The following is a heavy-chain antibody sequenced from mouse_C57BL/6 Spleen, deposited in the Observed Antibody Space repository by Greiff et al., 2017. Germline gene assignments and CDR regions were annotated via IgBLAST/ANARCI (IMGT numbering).Heavy chain of an antibody. Sequence: EVQLQQSGPELVKPGASVKISCKASGYTFTDYYMNWVKQSHGKSLEWIGDINPNNGGTRYNQKFKGKATLTVDKSSSTAYMELRSLTSEDSAVYYCARPIYWGQGTLVTVSA. J-gene: IGHJ3*01. V-gene: IGHV1-26*01. CDR3: ARPIY. CDR2: INPNNGGT. CDR1: GYTFTDYY.